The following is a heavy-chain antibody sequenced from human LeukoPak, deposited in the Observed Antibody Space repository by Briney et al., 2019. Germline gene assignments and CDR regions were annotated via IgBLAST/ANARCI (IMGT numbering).Heavy chain of an antibody. Sequence: ASVKVSCKASGYTLTNYDINWVRQATGQGLEWMGWMNPNSGHTGYTQKFQGRVSMTRDTSISTAYMELYSLRSEDTAVYYCVRVQSGSYARYGMDVWGQGTTVTVSS. CDR3: VRVQSGSYARYGMDV. D-gene: IGHD1-26*01. CDR2: MNPNSGHT. J-gene: IGHJ6*02. V-gene: IGHV1-8*01. CDR1: GYTLTNYD.